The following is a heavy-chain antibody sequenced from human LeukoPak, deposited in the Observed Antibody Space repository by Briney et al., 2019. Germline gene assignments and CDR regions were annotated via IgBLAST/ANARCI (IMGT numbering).Heavy chain of an antibody. CDR2: INAGNGNT. CDR1: GYTFTSHA. CDR3: AREHYYGSGRSFRYWFDP. V-gene: IGHV1-3*01. Sequence: ASVKVSCKASGYTFTSHAMRWVRQAPGQRLEWMGWINAGNGNTKYSQKFQGRVTITRDTSATTAHMELSSLRSEDTAVYYCAREHYYGSGRSFRYWFDPWGQGTLVTVSS. J-gene: IGHJ5*02. D-gene: IGHD3-10*01.